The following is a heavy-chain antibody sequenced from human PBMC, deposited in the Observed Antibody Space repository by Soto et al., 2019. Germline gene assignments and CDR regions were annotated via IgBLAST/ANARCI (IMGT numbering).Heavy chain of an antibody. CDR3: VRDGTKTLRDWFDP. Sequence: SETLSLTCTVSGASISGFYWSWIRKSVGKGLEWIGRIYATGTTDYNPSLKSRVMMSVDTSKKQFSLKLRSVTAADTAVYYCVRDGTKTLRDWFDPWGQGISVTVSS. CDR2: IYATGTT. D-gene: IGHD1-1*01. CDR1: GASISGFY. V-gene: IGHV4-4*07. J-gene: IGHJ5*02.